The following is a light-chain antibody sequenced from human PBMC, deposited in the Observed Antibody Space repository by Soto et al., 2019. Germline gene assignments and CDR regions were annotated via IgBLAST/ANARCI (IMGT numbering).Light chain of an antibody. CDR1: ESISTN. J-gene: IGKJ4*01. V-gene: IGKV3-15*01. CDR2: GAS. Sequence: IIMTQSPATLSVSPGERVTLSCRASESISTNVAWYQQKPGQAPRLLIYGASTRDTHIPDRFSGSGSETEVTLSVSSLQSEDVAIYYCQQYYDWPLVTFGGGTRVEI. CDR3: QQYYDWPLVT.